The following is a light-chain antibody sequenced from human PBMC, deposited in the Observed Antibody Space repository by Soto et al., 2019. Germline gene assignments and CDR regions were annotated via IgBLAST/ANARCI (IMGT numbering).Light chain of an antibody. CDR3: QQRSNWPT. CDR1: QSVSSY. Sequence: EIVLTQSPATLSLSPGERATLSCRASQSVSSYLAWYQQKPGQAPRLLIYDDSNRATGIPARFSGSGSGTDFTLTISSLEPEDFAVYYCQQRSNWPTFGQWTRLESK. J-gene: IGKJ5*01. V-gene: IGKV3-11*01. CDR2: DDS.